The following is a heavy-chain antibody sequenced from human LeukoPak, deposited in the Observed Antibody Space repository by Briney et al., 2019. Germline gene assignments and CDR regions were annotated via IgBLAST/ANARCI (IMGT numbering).Heavy chain of an antibody. CDR3: ARRGITMVRGVIKYYYYYTDV. J-gene: IGHJ6*03. D-gene: IGHD3-10*01. V-gene: IGHV4-39*07. CDR1: GGSLSSSSYY. Sequence: SETLSLTCTVSGGSLSSSSYYWGWIRQPPGTGLEWIGSIYYSGSTYYNPSLKSRVTISVDTSKNQFSLKLSSVTAADTAVYYCARRGITMVRGVIKYYYYYTDVWGKGTMVTISS. CDR2: IYYSGST.